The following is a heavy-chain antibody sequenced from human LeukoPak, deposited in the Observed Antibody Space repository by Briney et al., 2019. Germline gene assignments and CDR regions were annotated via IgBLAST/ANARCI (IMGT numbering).Heavy chain of an antibody. Sequence: PSETLSLTCAVSGGSISSYYWSWVRQPPGKGLEWIGYIYTRGSTNYNPSLKSRVTISVDTSKNQFSLKLSSVTAEDTAVYYCARHIRFLDMEGYYYYYYMDVWGKGTTVTVSS. CDR3: ARHIRFLDMEGYYYYYYMDV. D-gene: IGHD3-3*01. J-gene: IGHJ6*03. CDR1: GGSISSYY. CDR2: IYTRGST. V-gene: IGHV4-4*09.